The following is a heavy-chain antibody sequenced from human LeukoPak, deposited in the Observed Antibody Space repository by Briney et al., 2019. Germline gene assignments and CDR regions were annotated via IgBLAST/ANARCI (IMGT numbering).Heavy chain of an antibody. CDR3: AMDYLYGSGSH. Sequence: SETLSLTCTVSGYSISSGYYWGWIRQPPGKGLEWIGRIYTSGSTNYNPSLKSRVTMSVDTSKNQFSLKLSSVTAADTAVYYCAMDYLYGSGSHWGQGTLVTVSS. D-gene: IGHD3-10*01. J-gene: IGHJ4*02. V-gene: IGHV4-38-2*02. CDR1: GYSISSGYY. CDR2: IYTSGST.